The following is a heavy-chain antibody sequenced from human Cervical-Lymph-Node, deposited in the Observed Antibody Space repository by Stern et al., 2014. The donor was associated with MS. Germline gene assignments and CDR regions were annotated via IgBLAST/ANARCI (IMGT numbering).Heavy chain of an antibody. Sequence: EVHLVESGGGLVQPGGSLRLSCAASGFTFSSYDMHWVRQATGKGLEWVSAIGTAGDTYYPGSVKGRFTISRENAKNSLHLQMNSLRAGDTAVYYCAREGDYVSFDIWGQGTMVTVSS. D-gene: IGHD4-17*01. V-gene: IGHV3-13*01. J-gene: IGHJ3*02. CDR2: IGTAGDT. CDR1: GFTFSSYD. CDR3: AREGDYVSFDI.